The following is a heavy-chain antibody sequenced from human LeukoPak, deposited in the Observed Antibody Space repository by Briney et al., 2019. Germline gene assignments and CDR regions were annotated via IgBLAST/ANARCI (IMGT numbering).Heavy chain of an antibody. CDR1: EYSFTSYW. J-gene: IGHJ1*01. D-gene: IGHD6-19*01. CDR3: AGAGIAVAGNAEYFQN. V-gene: IGHV5-10-1*01. Sequence: GESLKISCKASEYSFTSYWISWSRQMPGKGREGWGRVDPSDAYTNYSPSFQGHVTISADKSISPAYLQWSSLKASDTAMYYCAGAGIAVAGNAEYFQNWGQGTLVTVSS. CDR2: VDPSDAYT.